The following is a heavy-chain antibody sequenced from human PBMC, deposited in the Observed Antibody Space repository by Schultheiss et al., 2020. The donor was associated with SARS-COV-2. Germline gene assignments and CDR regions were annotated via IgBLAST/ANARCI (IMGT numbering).Heavy chain of an antibody. J-gene: IGHJ4*02. CDR3: ARSPRDYYGSGSYYQYYFDY. Sequence: GSLRLSCAASGFTFSSYAMHWVRQAPGKGLEWVAVISYDGSNKYYADSVKGRFTISRDNSKNTLYLQMNSLRAEDTAVYYCARSPRDYYGSGSYYQYYFDYWGQGTLVTVSS. V-gene: IGHV3-30-3*01. CDR1: GFTFSSYA. D-gene: IGHD3-10*01. CDR2: ISYDGSNK.